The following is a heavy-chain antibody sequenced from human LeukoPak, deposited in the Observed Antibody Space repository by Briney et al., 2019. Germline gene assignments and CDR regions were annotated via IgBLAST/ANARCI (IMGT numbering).Heavy chain of an antibody. D-gene: IGHD3-22*01. Sequence: GGSLRLSCAASGFTFSSYAMSWVRQAPGKGLEWVSAISGSGGSTYYADSVKGRFTISRDNSKNTLNLQMNSLRAEDTAVYYCAKDPTHYRVWDYYETIGLSYWGQGTLVTVSS. CDR2: ISGSGGST. V-gene: IGHV3-23*01. J-gene: IGHJ4*02. CDR1: GFTFSSYA. CDR3: AKDPTHYRVWDYYETIGLSY.